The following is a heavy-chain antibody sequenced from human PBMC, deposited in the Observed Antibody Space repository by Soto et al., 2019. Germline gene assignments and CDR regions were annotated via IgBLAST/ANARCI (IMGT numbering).Heavy chain of an antibody. D-gene: IGHD3-3*01. V-gene: IGHV1-2*02. CDR3: ARGAQGYDFNWFDP. CDR1: GYTFTDYY. Sequence: QVQLVQSGAEVKKPGASVKVSCKASGYTFTDYYIHWVRQAPGQGLEWMGWISPDSGGTNYAQKGQPRVTMTRDTSISTVDMELSRMRSDDTAVFYCARGAQGYDFNWFDPWGQGTLVTVSS. CDR2: ISPDSGGT. J-gene: IGHJ5*02.